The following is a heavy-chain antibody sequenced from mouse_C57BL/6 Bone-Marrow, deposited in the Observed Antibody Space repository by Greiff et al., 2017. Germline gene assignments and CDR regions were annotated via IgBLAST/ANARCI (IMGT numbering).Heavy chain of an antibody. CDR3: ASTNHCAMDY. Sequence: VQLQQPGAELVTPGASVKLSCKASGYTFTSYWMHWVKQRPGRGLEWIGRIDPNSGGTKYTEKFKSKATLTVDKPSSTAYMQLSSLTSEDSAVYYCASTNHCAMDYWGQGTSVTVSS. CDR2: IDPNSGGT. CDR1: GYTFTSYW. D-gene: IGHD1-1*01. J-gene: IGHJ4*01. V-gene: IGHV1-72*01.